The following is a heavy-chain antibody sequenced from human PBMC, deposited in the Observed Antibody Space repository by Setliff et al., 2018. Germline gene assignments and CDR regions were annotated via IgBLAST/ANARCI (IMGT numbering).Heavy chain of an antibody. V-gene: IGHV1-46*01. CDR1: GYTFTNYY. D-gene: IGHD3-16*01. CDR2: INPSGGST. Sequence: ASVKVSCKASGYTFTNYYIHWVRQAPGQGLEWVGIINPSGGSTSYAQKFQGRVTMTRDTSTSTAYMELRSLRSDDTAVYYCARGAYDSYYFDYWGQGTLVTVSS. CDR3: ARGAYDSYYFDY. J-gene: IGHJ4*02.